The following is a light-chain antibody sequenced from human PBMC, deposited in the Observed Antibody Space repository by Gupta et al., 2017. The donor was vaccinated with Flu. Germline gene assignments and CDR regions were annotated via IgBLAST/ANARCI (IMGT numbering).Light chain of an antibody. CDR2: QVS. Sequence: ISCRSSQSLIYSDGNTHLHWIQQRPGQSPRRLIYQVSHRESGVPDRFSGSASGTDFTLEISRVEAEDVGFYYCMQGSRWPWAFGQGTKVEI. J-gene: IGKJ1*01. CDR1: QSLIYSDGNTH. CDR3: MQGSRWPWA. V-gene: IGKV2-30*01.